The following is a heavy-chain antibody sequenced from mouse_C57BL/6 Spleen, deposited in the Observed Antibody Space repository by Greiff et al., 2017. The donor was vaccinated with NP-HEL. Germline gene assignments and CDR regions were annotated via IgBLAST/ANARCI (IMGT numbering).Heavy chain of an antibody. CDR1: GFTFSDYG. J-gene: IGHJ4*01. V-gene: IGHV5-17*01. D-gene: IGHD2-5*01. CDR3: ARSNPYYYAMDY. Sequence: VQLKQSGGGLVKPGGSLKLSCAASGFTFSDYGMHWVRQAPEKGLEWVAYISSGSSTIYYADTVKGRFTISRDNAKTTLFLQMTSLRSEDTAMYYCARSNPYYYAMDYWGQGTSVTVSS. CDR2: ISSGSSTI.